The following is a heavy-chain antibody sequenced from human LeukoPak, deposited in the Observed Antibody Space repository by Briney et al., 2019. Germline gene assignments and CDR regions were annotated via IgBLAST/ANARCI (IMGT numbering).Heavy chain of an antibody. J-gene: IGHJ6*02. Sequence: SETLSLTCAVYGGSFSGYYWSWIRQPPGKGLEWIGEINHSGSTNYNPSLKSRVTISVDTSKNQFSLKLSSVTAADTAVYYCARMVDFWSGYGFYGMDVRGQGTTVTVSS. CDR1: GGSFSGYY. CDR3: ARMVDFWSGYGFYGMDV. D-gene: IGHD3-3*01. V-gene: IGHV4-34*01. CDR2: INHSGST.